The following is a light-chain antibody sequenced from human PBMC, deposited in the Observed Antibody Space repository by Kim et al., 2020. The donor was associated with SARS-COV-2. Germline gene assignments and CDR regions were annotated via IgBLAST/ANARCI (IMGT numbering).Light chain of an antibody. CDR2: GAS. Sequence: LAPGERASHTCRASQSVSGSYLAWYQHKPGQAPRLLIYGASNRATGVADKFSGSGSGTDFTLTISRLEPEDLAVYFCQQYGSSPRTFGQGTKLEI. CDR3: QQYGSSPRT. CDR1: QSVSGSY. V-gene: IGKV3-20*01. J-gene: IGKJ2*01.